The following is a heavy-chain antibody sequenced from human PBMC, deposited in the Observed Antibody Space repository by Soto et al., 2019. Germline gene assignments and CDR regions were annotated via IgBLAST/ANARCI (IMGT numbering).Heavy chain of an antibody. CDR1: GFTFSSYS. J-gene: IGHJ5*02. CDR2: ISSSSSTI. CDR3: AREEGLLNWFDP. D-gene: IGHD1-26*01. V-gene: IGHV3-48*01. Sequence: EVQLVESGGGLVQPGGSLRLSCAASGFTFSSYSMNWVRQAPGQGLEWVSYISSSSSTIYYADSVKGRFTISRDNAKNSLYRQRNSLRAEDTAVYYCAREEGLLNWFDPWGQGTLVTVSS.